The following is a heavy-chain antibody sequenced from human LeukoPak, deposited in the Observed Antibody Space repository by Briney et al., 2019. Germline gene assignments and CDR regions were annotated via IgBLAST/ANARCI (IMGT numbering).Heavy chain of an antibody. D-gene: IGHD2-8*01. CDR3: TTKWY. V-gene: IGHV3-7*01. CDR2: ILPDGSYE. J-gene: IGHJ4*02. Sequence: PGGSLRLSCAASGFIFSDSWMTWVRQAPGKGLEWVANILPDGSYEHYVDSVKGRFTISRDNAKNSLSLHMNSLRAEDTAIYYCTTKWYWGQGTLVTVSS. CDR1: GFIFSDSW.